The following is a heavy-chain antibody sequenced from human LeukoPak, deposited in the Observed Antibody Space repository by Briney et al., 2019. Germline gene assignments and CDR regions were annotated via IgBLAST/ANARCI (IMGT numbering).Heavy chain of an antibody. CDR1: GYTLAELS. D-gene: IGHD1-1*01. CDR2: FDPEDGET. V-gene: IGHV1-24*01. Sequence: ASVKVSCKVSGYTLAELSMHWVRQAPGKGLEWMGGFDPEDGETIYAQKFQGRVTLTEDTSTDTAYMELSSLRSEDTAVYYCATASEVIRHRPENGMDVWGQGTTVTVSS. J-gene: IGHJ6*02. CDR3: ATASEVIRHRPENGMDV.